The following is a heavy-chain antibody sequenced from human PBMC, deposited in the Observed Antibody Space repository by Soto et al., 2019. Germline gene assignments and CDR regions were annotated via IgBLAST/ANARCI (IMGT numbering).Heavy chain of an antibody. D-gene: IGHD1-1*01. V-gene: IGHV1-18*01. CDR2: ISAHNGNT. CDR1: GYAFTTYG. J-gene: IGHJ4*02. Sequence: QGHLVQSGAEVKKPGASVKGSCKGSGYAFTTYGITWVRQAPGKGLEWMVWISAHNGNTNYAQKLQGRVNVTRDTATGTAYMELRSLGSDDTAVYYCARGRYGDYWGQGALFTVSS. CDR3: ARGRYGDY.